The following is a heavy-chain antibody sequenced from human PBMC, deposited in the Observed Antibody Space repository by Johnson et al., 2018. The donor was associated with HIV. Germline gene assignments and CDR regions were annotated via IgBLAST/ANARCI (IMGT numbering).Heavy chain of an antibody. D-gene: IGHD2-8*01. J-gene: IGHJ3*02. V-gene: IGHV3-13*01. CDR2: IGPAADT. CDR3: ARTKGAYDAFDI. CDR1: GFTFSSYD. Sequence: VQLVESGGGVVQPGRSLRLSCAASGFTFSSYDIHWVRQATGKGLESVSPIGPAADTYYADSVKGRFTISRDNSKNTLYLQMNSLRAEDTAVYYCARTKGAYDAFDIWGQGTMVTVSS.